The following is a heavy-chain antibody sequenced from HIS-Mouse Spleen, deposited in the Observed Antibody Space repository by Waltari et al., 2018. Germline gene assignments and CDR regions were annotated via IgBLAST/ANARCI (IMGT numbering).Heavy chain of an antibody. J-gene: IGHJ5*02. D-gene: IGHD6-6*01. Sequence: EVQLVESGGGLVTPGGSLRLSCAASGFTFSSSSMTWVRQAPGKGLEWVSSISSSSSYIYYADSVKGRFTISRDNAKNSLYLQMNSLRAEDTAVYYCARDQSSSSWFDPWGQGTLVTVSS. CDR1: GFTFSSSS. CDR3: ARDQSSSSWFDP. V-gene: IGHV3-21*01. CDR2: ISSSSSYI.